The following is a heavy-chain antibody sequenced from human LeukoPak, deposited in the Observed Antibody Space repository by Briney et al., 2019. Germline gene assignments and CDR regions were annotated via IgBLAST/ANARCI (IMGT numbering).Heavy chain of an antibody. CDR3: ARDHAFDI. J-gene: IGHJ3*02. CDR1: GFTVSSNY. V-gene: IGHV3-7*03. Sequence: PGGPLRLSCAASGFTVSSNYMSWVRQAPGKGLEWVANIKQDGSEKYYVDSVKGRFTISRDNAKSLLFLQMNSLRAEDTAVYYCARDHAFDIWGQGTMVTVSS. CDR2: IKQDGSEK.